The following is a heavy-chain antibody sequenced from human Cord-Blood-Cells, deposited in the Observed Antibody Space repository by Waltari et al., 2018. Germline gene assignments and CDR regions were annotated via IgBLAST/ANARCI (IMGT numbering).Heavy chain of an antibody. V-gene: IGHV4-34*01. CDR1: GGSFRGYY. J-gene: IGHJ4*02. CDR2: IKHSGST. CDR3: ARGPLVATIDY. D-gene: IGHD5-12*01. Sequence: QVQLQQWGAGLLKPSETLSLTCAVYGGSFRGYYWSWIRQPPGKGLEWIGEIKHSGSTNYNPSLKSRVTISVDTSKNQFSLKLSSVTAADTAVYYCARGPLVATIDYWGQGTLVTVSS.